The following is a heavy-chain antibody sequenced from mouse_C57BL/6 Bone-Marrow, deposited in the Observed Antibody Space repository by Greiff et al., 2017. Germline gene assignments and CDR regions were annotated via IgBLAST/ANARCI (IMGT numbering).Heavy chain of an antibody. Sequence: DVKLVESGGGLVKPGGSLKLSCAASGFTFSSYAMSWVRQTPEKRLEWVATISDGGSYTYYPDNVKGRFTISRDNAKNNLYLQMSHLKSEDTAMYYCARDPSSGWFAYWGQGTLVTVSA. CDR1: GFTFSSYA. J-gene: IGHJ3*01. CDR3: ARDPSSGWFAY. CDR2: ISDGGSYT. V-gene: IGHV5-4*01. D-gene: IGHD3-2*02.